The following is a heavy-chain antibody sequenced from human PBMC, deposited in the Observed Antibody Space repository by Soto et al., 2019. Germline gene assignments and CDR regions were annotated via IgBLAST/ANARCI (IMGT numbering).Heavy chain of an antibody. J-gene: IGHJ3*02. V-gene: IGHV3-48*01. D-gene: IGHD2-2*01. CDR2: ISSSSSTI. Sequence: GESLKISCAASGFTFSSYSMNWVRQAPGKGLEWVSYISSSSSTIYYADSVKGRFTISRDNAKNSLYLQMNSLRAEDTAVYYCARDMGYCSSTSCSDAFDIWGQGTMVTVSS. CDR1: GFTFSSYS. CDR3: ARDMGYCSSTSCSDAFDI.